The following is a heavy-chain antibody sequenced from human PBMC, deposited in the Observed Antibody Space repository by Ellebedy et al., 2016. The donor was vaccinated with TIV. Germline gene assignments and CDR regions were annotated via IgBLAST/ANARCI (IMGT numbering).Heavy chain of an antibody. CDR1: GGTFSSYA. CDR2: IIPILGIA. J-gene: IGHJ6*02. Sequence: ASVKVSCKASGGTFSSYAISWVRQAPGQGLEWMGRIIPILGIANYAQKFQGRVTITADKSTSTVYMELSSLRSEDTAVYYCARELRQGTPDYYRGMDVWGQGTTVTVSS. V-gene: IGHV1-69*04. D-gene: IGHD2-15*01. CDR3: ARELRQGTPDYYRGMDV.